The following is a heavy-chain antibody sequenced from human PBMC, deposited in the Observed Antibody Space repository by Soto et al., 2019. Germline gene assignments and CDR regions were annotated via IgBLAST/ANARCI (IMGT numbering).Heavy chain of an antibody. Sequence: ASVKVSCKASGYTFTGYYMHWVRQAPGQGLEWMGWINANSGNTNYAQKFQGRVTMTTDTSTSTAYMELRSLRSDDTAVYYCARQRSGSYYYYYYMDVWGKGTTVTVSS. CDR2: INANSGNT. CDR1: GYTFTGYY. V-gene: IGHV1-18*04. J-gene: IGHJ6*03. D-gene: IGHD3-10*01. CDR3: ARQRSGSYYYYYYMDV.